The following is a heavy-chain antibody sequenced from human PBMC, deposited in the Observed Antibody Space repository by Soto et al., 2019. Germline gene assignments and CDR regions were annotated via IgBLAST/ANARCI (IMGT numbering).Heavy chain of an antibody. D-gene: IGHD1-26*01. CDR2: ISDSGGAT. CDR1: GFTFSTYA. CDR3: AKHGGGGTYYGSLRLDS. J-gene: IGHJ4*02. Sequence: LRLSCAASGFTFSTYAMSWVRQAPGKGLEWVSTISDSGGATYYADSVKGRFTISRDNSKNTLYLQMNSLRAEDTALFYCAKHGGGGTYYGSLRLDSWGQGALVTVSS. V-gene: IGHV3-23*01.